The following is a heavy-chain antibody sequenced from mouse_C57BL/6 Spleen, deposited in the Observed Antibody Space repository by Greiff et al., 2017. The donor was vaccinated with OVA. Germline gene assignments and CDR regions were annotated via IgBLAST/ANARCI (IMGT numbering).Heavy chain of an antibody. CDR1: GYTFTSYW. V-gene: IGHV1-50*01. D-gene: IGHD2-4*01. J-gene: IGHJ2*01. CDR3: ARSRDYDYGRGNYFDY. Sequence: VQLQQPGAELVKPGASVKLSCKASGYTFTSYWMRWVKQRPGQGLEWIGEIDPSDSYTNYNQKFKGKATLTVDTSSSTAYMQLSSLTSEDSAVYYCARSRDYDYGRGNYFDYWGQGTTLTVSS. CDR2: IDPSDSYT.